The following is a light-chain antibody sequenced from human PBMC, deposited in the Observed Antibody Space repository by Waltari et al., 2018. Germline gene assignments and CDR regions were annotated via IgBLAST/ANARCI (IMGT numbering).Light chain of an antibody. CDR1: SSDGGRYNY. Sequence: QSALTQPPSASGSPGQSVTISCTGTSSDGGRYNYVSWYQQHPGKAPNLMIYEVSKRPSGVPARLSGSKSGNTASLTVSGLQAEDEADYYCSSYAGSNNVVFGGGTKLTVL. V-gene: IGLV2-8*01. J-gene: IGLJ2*01. CDR3: SSYAGSNNVV. CDR2: EVS.